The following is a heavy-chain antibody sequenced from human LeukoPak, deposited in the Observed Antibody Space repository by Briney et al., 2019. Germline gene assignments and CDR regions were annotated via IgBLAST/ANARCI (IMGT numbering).Heavy chain of an antibody. CDR1: GYTFTSYG. V-gene: IGHV1-18*01. CDR3: ARERTPIALKIMIIFDS. Sequence: ASVKVSCKASGYTFTSYGISWVRQAPGQGLEWMGWISAYNGNTNYAQKLQGRVTVTRDASISTAYLELSGLRSDDTAVYYCARERTPIALKIMIIFDSWGQGTLITVSS. D-gene: IGHD3-16*01. J-gene: IGHJ5*01. CDR2: ISAYNGNT.